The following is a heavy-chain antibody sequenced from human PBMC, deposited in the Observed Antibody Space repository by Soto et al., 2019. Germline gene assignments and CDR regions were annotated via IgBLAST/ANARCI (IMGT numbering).Heavy chain of an antibody. Sequence: SETLSLTCTVSGGSISSSSYYWGWIRQPPGKGLEWIGSIYYSGSTYYNPSLKSRVTISVDTSKNQFSLKLSSVTAADTAVYYCARHRYDFWSGYYRWVPPDYWGQGTLVTVS. CDR2: IYYSGST. V-gene: IGHV4-39*01. J-gene: IGHJ4*02. D-gene: IGHD3-3*01. CDR1: GGSISSSSYY. CDR3: ARHRYDFWSGYYRWVPPDY.